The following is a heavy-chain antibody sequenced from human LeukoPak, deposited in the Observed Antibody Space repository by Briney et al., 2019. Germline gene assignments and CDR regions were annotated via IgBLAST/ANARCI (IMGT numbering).Heavy chain of an antibody. CDR2: ISGSSRAI. CDR1: GFTFSSYS. J-gene: IGHJ4*02. CDR3: AREPQEGFDY. Sequence: GGSLRLSCAASGFTFSSYSMNWVRHAPGKGLEWTSYISGSSRAIYYADSVKGRFTISRDNAKNSLYLQMNNLRAEDTAVYYCAREPQEGFDYWGQGTLVTISS. V-gene: IGHV3-48*01.